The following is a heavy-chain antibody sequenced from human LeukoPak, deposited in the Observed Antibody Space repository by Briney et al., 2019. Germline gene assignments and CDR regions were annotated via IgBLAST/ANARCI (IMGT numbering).Heavy chain of an antibody. V-gene: IGHV4-31*03. CDR3: ARGRTAMDSFDY. D-gene: IGHD5-18*01. J-gene: IGHJ4*02. CDR2: IYFSGTT. Sequence: PSQTLSLICTVSGGSIISGGNYWSWIRQHPGKGPEWIAYIYFSGTTYYNPSLRSRLTISLDSSKNQFSLTLTSLTAADTALYYCARGRTAMDSFDYWGQGTLVTVSS. CDR1: GGSIISGGNY.